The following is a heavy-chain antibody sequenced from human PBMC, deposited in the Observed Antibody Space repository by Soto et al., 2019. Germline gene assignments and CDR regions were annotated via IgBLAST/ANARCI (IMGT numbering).Heavy chain of an antibody. CDR2: IWYDGSNK. CDR3: AASHSRSWLLDY. V-gene: IGHV3-33*01. J-gene: IGHJ4*02. CDR1: GFTFSSYG. Sequence: PGGSLRLSCAASGFTFSSYGMHWVRQAPGKGLEWVAVIWYDGSNKYYADSVKGRFTISRDNSKNTLYLQMNSLRAEDTAVYYCAASHSRSWLLDYWGQGTLVTVSS. D-gene: IGHD6-13*01.